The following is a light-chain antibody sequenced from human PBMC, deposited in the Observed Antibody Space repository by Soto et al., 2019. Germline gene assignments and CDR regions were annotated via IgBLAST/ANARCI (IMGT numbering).Light chain of an antibody. CDR1: SSDVRAYNR. V-gene: IGLV2-18*02. CDR2: DVS. Sequence: QSALTQPPSVSGSPGQSVTISCTGTSSDVRAYNRVSWYQQPPGAAPKLMICDVSNRPSGVPERFSGSKSGNTASLTIFGLQAEDEADYYCSSFTTSSTYVFGTGTKLTVL. J-gene: IGLJ1*01. CDR3: SSFTTSSTYV.